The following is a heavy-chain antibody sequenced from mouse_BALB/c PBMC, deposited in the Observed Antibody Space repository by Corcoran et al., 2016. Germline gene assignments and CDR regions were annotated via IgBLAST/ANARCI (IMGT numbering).Heavy chain of an antibody. CDR2: INTYTGEP. Sequence: QIQLVQSGPELKKPGETVKISCKASGYTFTNYGMNWVKQAPGKGLKRMGWINTYTGEPTYADDFKGRFAFSLETSASTADLQINNLKNEDTATYFCAREPYAMDYWGQGTSVTVSS. CDR3: AREPYAMDY. V-gene: IGHV9-3-1*01. J-gene: IGHJ4*01. CDR1: GYTFTNYG.